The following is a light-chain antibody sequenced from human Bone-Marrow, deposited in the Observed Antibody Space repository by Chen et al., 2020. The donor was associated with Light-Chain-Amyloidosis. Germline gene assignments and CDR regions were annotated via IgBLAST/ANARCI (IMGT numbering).Light chain of an antibody. CDR3: QVWDRSSDRPV. CDR2: DDS. CDR1: NIGSTI. V-gene: IGLV3-21*02. J-gene: IGLJ3*02. Sequence: SYVLTQPSSVSVAPGQTATIACGGNNIGSTIVHWYQQTPGQDPLLVVYDDSDRPSGIPERLSGSNSGNTATLTIRRVEAGDEADYYCQVWDRSSDRPVFGGGTKLTVL.